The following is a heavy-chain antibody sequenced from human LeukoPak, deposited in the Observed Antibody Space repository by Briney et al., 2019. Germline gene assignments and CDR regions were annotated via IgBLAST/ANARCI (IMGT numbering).Heavy chain of an antibody. Sequence: GGSLRLSCAASGFTFSSYSMNWVRQAPGKGLEWVSYISTSSSTIYYADSVKGRFTISRDNAKNSLYLQMNSLRAEDTAVYYCARGLRGYSGSSVTWGQGTLVTVSS. CDR2: ISTSSSTI. J-gene: IGHJ5*02. D-gene: IGHD1-26*01. CDR3: ARGLRGYSGSSVT. CDR1: GFTFSSYS. V-gene: IGHV3-48*04.